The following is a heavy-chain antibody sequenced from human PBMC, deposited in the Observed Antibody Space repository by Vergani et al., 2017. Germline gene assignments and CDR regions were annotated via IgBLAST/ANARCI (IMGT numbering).Heavy chain of an antibody. CDR3: AREGHLVGPDLDY. J-gene: IGHJ4*02. Sequence: VQLVESGGGVVQPGTSLRLSCEASGFKFSQFGMHWVRQGPGKGLEWVADMKEDGADKKYVDSVKGRFTISRDNAKNSLFLQMNSLRAEDTAVYFCAREGHLVGPDLDYWGQGTLVTVSS. V-gene: IGHV3-7*01. CDR1: GFKFSQFG. CDR2: MKEDGADK. D-gene: IGHD1-26*01.